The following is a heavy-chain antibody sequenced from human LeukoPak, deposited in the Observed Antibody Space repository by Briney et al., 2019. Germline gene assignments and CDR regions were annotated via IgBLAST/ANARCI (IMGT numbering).Heavy chain of an antibody. CDR3: AAKAVDGERSLDF. V-gene: IGHV4-4*02. D-gene: IGHD6-19*01. Sequence: SETLSLTCAVSGGSISSNNWWSWVRQPPGKGLEWIGEIYHSGSTNYNPSLKSRVTISVDKSKNQFSLKLSSVSAADMAVYYCAAKAVDGERSLDFWGQGTLVTVSS. J-gene: IGHJ4*02. CDR1: GGSISSNNW. CDR2: IYHSGST.